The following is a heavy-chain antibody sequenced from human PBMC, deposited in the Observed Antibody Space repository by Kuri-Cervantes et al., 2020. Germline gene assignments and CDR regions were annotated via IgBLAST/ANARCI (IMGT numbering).Heavy chain of an antibody. CDR3: SAYPLNTPLHWYFDL. D-gene: IGHD2-2*02. Sequence: ASVTVSCKVPVYTLTELSMHWVRQAPGKGLEWMGGFDPEDCETIYAQKFQGRVTMTEDTSTDTAYMELSSLRSEDTAVYYCSAYPLNTPLHWYFDLWGRGTLVTVSS. V-gene: IGHV1-24*01. CDR1: VYTLTELS. CDR2: FDPEDCET. J-gene: IGHJ2*01.